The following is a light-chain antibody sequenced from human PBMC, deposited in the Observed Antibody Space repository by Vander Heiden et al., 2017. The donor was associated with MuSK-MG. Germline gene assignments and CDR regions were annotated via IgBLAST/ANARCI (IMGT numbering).Light chain of an antibody. Sequence: SYELNQPPSVSVSPGQTARIPCSGDALPKQYAHWYQQKPGQAPVLVIYKDSERPSGIPERFSGSSSGTTVTLTISGVQAEDEADYYCQSADSSGTYVVFGGGTKLTVL. CDR3: QSADSSGTYVV. CDR2: KDS. J-gene: IGLJ2*01. V-gene: IGLV3-25*03. CDR1: ALPKQY.